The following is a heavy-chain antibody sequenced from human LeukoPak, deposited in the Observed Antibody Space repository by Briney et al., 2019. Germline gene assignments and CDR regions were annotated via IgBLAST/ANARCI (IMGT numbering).Heavy chain of an antibody. J-gene: IGHJ3*01. D-gene: IGHD4-17*01. Sequence: SETLSLTCTVSGGSISSSGYFWGWIRQPPGKGLEWIGSIYFTGSTYYNPSLKSRVTISVDTSKNQFSLNLNSVTAADTAVYYCARAFPFDDYGDPDAFDFWGQGTMVTVSS. CDR1: GGSISSSGYF. V-gene: IGHV4-39*07. CDR2: IYFTGST. CDR3: ARAFPFDDYGDPDAFDF.